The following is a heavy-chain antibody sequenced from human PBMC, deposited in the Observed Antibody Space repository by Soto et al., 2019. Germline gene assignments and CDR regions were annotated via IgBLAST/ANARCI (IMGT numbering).Heavy chain of an antibody. D-gene: IGHD2-8*02. V-gene: IGHV3-30*03. CDR1: GFTFSTYA. J-gene: IGHJ4*02. Sequence: QVQLVESGGGVVQPERSLRLSCATSGFTFSTYAMHWVRQAPGKGLEWVAVISDDGSRKYYANSVKGRFTISRDDSRNTLYLQMNGLRVEDTAVYYCTGKVASGYWGQGTLVTVSS. CDR3: TGKVASGY. CDR2: ISDDGSRK.